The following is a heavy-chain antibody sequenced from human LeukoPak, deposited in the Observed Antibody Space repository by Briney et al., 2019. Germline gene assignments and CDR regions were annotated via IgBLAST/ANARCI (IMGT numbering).Heavy chain of an antibody. V-gene: IGHV3-21*01. CDR2: ISNSGTYI. D-gene: IGHD6-19*01. J-gene: IGHJ4*02. Sequence: GGSLRLSCAASGFTFSISAMHWVRQAPGKGLEWVASISNSGTYIYDADSVKGRFTISRDNAKNSLYLQMNSLRAEDTAVYYCARGFRGWYYFDYWGQGTVVTVSS. CDR1: GFTFSISA. CDR3: ARGFRGWYYFDY.